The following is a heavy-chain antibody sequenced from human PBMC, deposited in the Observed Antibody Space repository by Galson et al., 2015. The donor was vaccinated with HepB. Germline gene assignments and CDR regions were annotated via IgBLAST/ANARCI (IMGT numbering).Heavy chain of an antibody. Sequence: SLRLSCAVSGFTFSSYSMNWVRQAPGMGLEWVSYISSSTNYKYYADSVKGRFTISRDNAKNSLYLQMNSLRAEDTAVYYCAKDLAIDNGSGFDYWGQGMLVTVSS. CDR3: AKDLAIDNGSGFDY. CDR1: GFTFSSYS. V-gene: IGHV3-21*01. J-gene: IGHJ4*02. D-gene: IGHD3-10*01. CDR2: ISSSTNYK.